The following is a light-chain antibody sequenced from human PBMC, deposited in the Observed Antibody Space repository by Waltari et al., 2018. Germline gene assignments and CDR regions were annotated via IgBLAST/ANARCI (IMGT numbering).Light chain of an antibody. CDR3: CSYAGESRVV. V-gene: IGLV2-23*01. CDR1: RSNIGAHDF. Sequence: QSALTQPASVSGSPGQSITISCTGTRSNIGAHDFVSWFQQHPGQAPKLIISEANKRPSGVSYRFSGSKSGNTASLTSSGLQTEDEADYYCCSYAGESRVVFGGGTKLTVL. J-gene: IGLJ2*01. CDR2: EAN.